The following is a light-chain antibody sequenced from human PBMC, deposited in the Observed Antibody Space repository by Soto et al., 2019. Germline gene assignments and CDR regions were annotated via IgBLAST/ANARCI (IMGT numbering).Light chain of an antibody. V-gene: IGKV3-15*01. Sequence: EIVMTQSPATLSVSPGERATLSCTASQSVDTKLAWYQQKPGQAPRLLIYAASTRATGIPARFSGSGSGTEFTLTISSLKSEDFAVYYCQQYNNWPPWTFGQGTKVDIK. CDR1: QSVDTK. CDR3: QQYNNWPPWT. CDR2: AAS. J-gene: IGKJ1*01.